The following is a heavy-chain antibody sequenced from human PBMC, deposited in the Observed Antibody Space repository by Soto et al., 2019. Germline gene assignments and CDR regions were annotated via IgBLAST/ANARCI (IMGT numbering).Heavy chain of an antibody. CDR1: GYTFTNCY. J-gene: IGHJ4*02. CDR2: INPSGGST. Sequence: SSVKGSCTSSGYTFTNCYIHWVRQAPGQGLEWMGIINPSGGSTSYAQKFQGRVTMTRDTSTSTVYMELSSLRSEDTAVYYCARDAYLGSGSYAYWGQGTLVTVSS. V-gene: IGHV1-46*01. CDR3: ARDAYLGSGSYAY. D-gene: IGHD3-10*01.